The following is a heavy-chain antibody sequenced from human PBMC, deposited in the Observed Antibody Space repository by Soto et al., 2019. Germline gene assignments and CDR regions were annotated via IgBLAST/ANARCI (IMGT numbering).Heavy chain of an antibody. CDR2: VYYNENT. CDR3: ARRERYYGSPGWFDP. CDR1: GASINNFAYY. D-gene: IGHD3-10*01. Sequence: KASETLSLACSVSGASINNFAYYWGCIRHPPRKRLDWIGSVYYNENTYYNPPLKSRVAISVDTAKNQFSLNLRSVTAADTAIYFCARRERYYGSPGWFDPWGQGTLVTVSS. V-gene: IGHV4-39*01. J-gene: IGHJ5*01.